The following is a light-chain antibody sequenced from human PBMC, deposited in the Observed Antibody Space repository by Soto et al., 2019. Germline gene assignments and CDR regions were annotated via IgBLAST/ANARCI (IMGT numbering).Light chain of an antibody. CDR1: QNINRN. V-gene: IGKV1-39*01. CDR2: AAS. Sequence: DIQMTQSPSSLSASVGDRVTITCRASQNINRNLNWYQQKPGKAPKLLIYAASSLQSGVPSRFSGSGSVTDFNLGNSSLQPEDLATYYCQQSYSTPLTFGGGTKVEIK. J-gene: IGKJ4*01. CDR3: QQSYSTPLT.